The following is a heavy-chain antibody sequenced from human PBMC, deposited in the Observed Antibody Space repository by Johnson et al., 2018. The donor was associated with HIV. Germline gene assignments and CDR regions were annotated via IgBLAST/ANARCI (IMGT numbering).Heavy chain of an antibody. Sequence: QVQLVESGGGVVQPGGSLRLSCAASGFTFSSYGMHWVRQAPGKGLEWVAFIRYDGSNKYYADSVKGRFTISRDNSKNTPFLQMNSLRAEDTAGYYCAKSSRVSTTFDAFDIWGQGTMVTVSS. J-gene: IGHJ3*02. CDR1: GFTFSSYG. V-gene: IGHV3-30*02. CDR3: AKSSRVSTTFDAFDI. D-gene: IGHD1-26*01. CDR2: IRYDGSNK.